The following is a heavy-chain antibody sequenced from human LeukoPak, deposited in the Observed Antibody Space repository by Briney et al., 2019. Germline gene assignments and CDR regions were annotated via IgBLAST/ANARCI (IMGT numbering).Heavy chain of an antibody. D-gene: IGHD6-13*01. CDR3: ARLGIGHSSSWYIWGYFQH. Sequence: GESLKISCKGSGYSFTSYWIGWVRQMPGKGLEWMGIIYPGDSDTRYSPSFQGQVTISTDKSISTAYLQWSSLKASDTAMYYCARLGIGHSSSWYIWGYFQHWGQGTLVTVSS. J-gene: IGHJ1*01. V-gene: IGHV5-51*01. CDR1: GYSFTSYW. CDR2: IYPGDSDT.